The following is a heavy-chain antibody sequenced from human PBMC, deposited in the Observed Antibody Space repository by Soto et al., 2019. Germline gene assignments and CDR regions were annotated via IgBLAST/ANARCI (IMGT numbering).Heavy chain of an antibody. J-gene: IGHJ4*02. CDR1: GFTFGSCG. CDR2: VSPHGANT. CDR3: ATEGAKTTWNFDY. Sequence: GGSLRLSCVASGFTFGSCGMNWVRQAPGKGLEWVAGVSPHGANTYYADSVRGRFIISRDDSRNTVSLDMNSLRGDDSAVYYCATEGAKTTWNFDYWGQGTVVTVSS. V-gene: IGHV3-23*01. D-gene: IGHD1-1*01.